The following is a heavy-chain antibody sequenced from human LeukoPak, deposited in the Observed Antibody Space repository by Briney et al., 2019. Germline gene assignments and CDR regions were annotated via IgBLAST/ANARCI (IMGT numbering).Heavy chain of an antibody. Sequence: GRSLRLSCAASGFTFSSYAMTWVRQAPGKGLEWVSAISATGASTYYADSVKGRFTISRDNSKDTLFLQMNSLRAEDTAVYYCAKRVAASSGANDYWGQGTLVTVSS. CDR1: GFTFSSYA. V-gene: IGHV3-23*01. J-gene: IGHJ4*02. CDR2: ISATGAST. CDR3: AKRVAASSGANDY. D-gene: IGHD5-18*01.